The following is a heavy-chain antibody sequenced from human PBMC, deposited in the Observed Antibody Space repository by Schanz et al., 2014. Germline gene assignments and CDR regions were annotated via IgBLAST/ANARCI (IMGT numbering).Heavy chain of an antibody. CDR3: ARDRGYCSGGSCLTFDS. CDR2: ISASGGST. Sequence: EGQLAESGGGLVQPGGSLRLSCAASGFTFSSYAMSWVRQAPGKGLEWVSTISASGGSTYYADSVKGRFTISRDNSKNTLYLQMNTLRAEDTAVYYCARDRGYCSGGSCLTFDSWGQGTLVTVSS. CDR1: GFTFSSYA. D-gene: IGHD2-15*01. J-gene: IGHJ4*02. V-gene: IGHV3-23*04.